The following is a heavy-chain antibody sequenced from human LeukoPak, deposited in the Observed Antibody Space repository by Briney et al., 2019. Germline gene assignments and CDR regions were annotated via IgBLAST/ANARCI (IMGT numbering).Heavy chain of an antibody. CDR3: ARVVAPGYFDY. CDR2: IYSGGST. V-gene: IGHV3-66*01. CDR1: GFTFRNYG. D-gene: IGHD3-16*02. J-gene: IGHJ4*02. Sequence: GGSLRLSCAASGFTFRNYGMNWVRQAPGKGLEWVSVIYSGGSTYYADSVKGRFTISRDNSKNTLYLQMNSLRAEDTAVYYCARVVAPGYFDYWGQGTLVTVSS.